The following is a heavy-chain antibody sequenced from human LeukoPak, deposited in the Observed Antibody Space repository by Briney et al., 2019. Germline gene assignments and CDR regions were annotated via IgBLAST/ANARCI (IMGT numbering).Heavy chain of an antibody. J-gene: IGHJ3*02. V-gene: IGHV3-21*01. CDR3: ARVGTIFGVSRAFDI. Sequence: PGGSLRLSCAASGFTFSSYSMNWVRQAPGKGLEWVSSINSSSSYIYYADSVKGRFTISRDNAKNSLYLQMNSLRAEDTAVYYCARVGTIFGVSRAFDIWGQGTMVTVSS. CDR2: INSSSSYI. D-gene: IGHD3-3*01. CDR1: GFTFSSYS.